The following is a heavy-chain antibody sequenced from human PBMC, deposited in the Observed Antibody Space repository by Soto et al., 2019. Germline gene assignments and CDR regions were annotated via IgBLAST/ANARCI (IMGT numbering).Heavy chain of an antibody. CDR2: IYSGDTT. Sequence: EVQLVESGGGLVQPGGSLRLSCAATGFTVSSNYMSWVRQAPGKGLEWVSVIYSGDTTSYADSVRGRFTISRDNTKNTLYLKMNSLRVEDTAVYYCGSNVPLEYWGQGTLVTVSS. CDR3: GSNVPLEY. CDR1: GFTVSSNY. D-gene: IGHD2-8*01. V-gene: IGHV3-66*01. J-gene: IGHJ4*02.